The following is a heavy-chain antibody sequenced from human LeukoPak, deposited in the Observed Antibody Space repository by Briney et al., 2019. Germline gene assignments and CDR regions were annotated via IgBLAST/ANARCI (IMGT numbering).Heavy chain of an antibody. CDR2: IYYIGIT. D-gene: IGHD2-15*01. CDR1: GGSISSGGYY. J-gene: IGHJ6*02. V-gene: IGHV4-31*03. Sequence: SETLSLTCTVSGGSISSGGYYWSWIRQHPGKGLEWIGYIYYIGITYYNPSLKSRVTISVDTSKNQSSLKLSSVTAADTAVYYCARARDCSGGSCYGHYYYALDVWGQGATVTVSS. CDR3: ARARDCSGGSCYGHYYYALDV.